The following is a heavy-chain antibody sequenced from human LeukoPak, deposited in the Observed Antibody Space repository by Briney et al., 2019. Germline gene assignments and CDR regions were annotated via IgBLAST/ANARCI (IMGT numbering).Heavy chain of an antibody. CDR1: GGSFSCYY. D-gene: IGHD3-10*01. J-gene: IGHJ5*02. CDR3: ARGPVPYYYGSWFDP. Sequence: SETLSVTFAVYGGSFSCYYWCWIRQPPGKGLEWIGEINHSGSINYNPSLKSRCTISVDTYKNQFSLKLSSVTAANTAVYYCARGPVPYYYGSWFDPWGQGTLVTVSS. CDR2: INHSGSI. V-gene: IGHV4-34*01.